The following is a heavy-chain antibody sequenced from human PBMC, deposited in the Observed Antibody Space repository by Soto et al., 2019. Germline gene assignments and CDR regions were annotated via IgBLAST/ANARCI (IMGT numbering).Heavy chain of an antibody. J-gene: IGHJ6*02. D-gene: IGHD6-19*01. Sequence: QVQLVESGGGLVKPGGSLRLSCAASGFTFSDYYMSWIRQAPGKGLEWVSYISSSSSYTNYADSVKGRFTISRDNAKNSLYLQTNSLKAEDTAVYYCARREQWLVRPPYGMDVWGQGTTVTVSS. CDR1: GFTFSDYY. V-gene: IGHV3-11*05. CDR2: ISSSSSYT. CDR3: ARREQWLVRPPYGMDV.